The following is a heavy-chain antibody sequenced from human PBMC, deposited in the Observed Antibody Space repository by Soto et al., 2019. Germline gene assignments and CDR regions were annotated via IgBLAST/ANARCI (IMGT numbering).Heavy chain of an antibody. V-gene: IGHV1-69*13. CDR3: ARSQGSSTSLEIYYYYYYGMDV. CDR2: IIPISDTT. Sequence: SLKVCCKASVCTFSSYAISWVRQAPGQGLEWMGGIIPISDTTNYAQKFQGRVTITADESTSTAYMELSSLRSEDTAVYYCARSQGSSTSLEIYYYYYYGMDVWGQGTTVTVSS. J-gene: IGHJ6*02. CDR1: VCTFSSYA. D-gene: IGHD2-2*01.